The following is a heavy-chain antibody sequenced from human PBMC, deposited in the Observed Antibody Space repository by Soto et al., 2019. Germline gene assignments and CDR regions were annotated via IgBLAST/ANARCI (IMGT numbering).Heavy chain of an antibody. V-gene: IGHV4-31*03. Sequence: SETLSLTCTVSGGSMSSGGLYWGWIRHHPGKGLEWIGYIYYTGSTYYNPSLKSRVNISVDTSKKQFSLRLSSVTAADTAVYYCARDDGHYGMDVWGQGTTVTVSS. CDR2: IYYTGST. CDR3: ARDDGHYGMDV. CDR1: GGSMSSGGLY. J-gene: IGHJ6*02.